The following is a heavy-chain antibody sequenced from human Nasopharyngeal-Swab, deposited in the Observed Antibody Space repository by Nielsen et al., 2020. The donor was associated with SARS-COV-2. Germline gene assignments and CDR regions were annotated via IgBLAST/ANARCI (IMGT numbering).Heavy chain of an antibody. D-gene: IGHD6-13*01. CDR2: IDHLGTST. CDR3: ARESYSSTWYGPDS. CDR1: GFPFNSYW. Sequence: GESLKISCAVSGFPFNSYWMHWVRQSPGKGPVWISLIDHLGTSTTYADSVKGRFTISRDNARSTLYLQMHSLRVDDTGIYYCARESYSSTWYGPDSWGQGTLVTVSS. J-gene: IGHJ4*02. V-gene: IGHV3-74*03.